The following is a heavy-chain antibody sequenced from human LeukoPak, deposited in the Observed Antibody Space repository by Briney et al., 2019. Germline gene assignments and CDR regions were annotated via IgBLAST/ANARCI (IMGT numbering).Heavy chain of an antibody. Sequence: GASVKVSCKASGYTFTSYYMHWVRQAPGQGLEWMGIINPSGGSTSYAQKFQGRVAMTRDTSTSTVYMELSSLRSEDTAVYYCAGHRITIFGVAGQPDHDAFDIWGQGTMVTVSS. J-gene: IGHJ3*02. CDR3: AGHRITIFGVAGQPDHDAFDI. CDR2: INPSGGST. D-gene: IGHD3-3*01. V-gene: IGHV1-46*01. CDR1: GYTFTSYY.